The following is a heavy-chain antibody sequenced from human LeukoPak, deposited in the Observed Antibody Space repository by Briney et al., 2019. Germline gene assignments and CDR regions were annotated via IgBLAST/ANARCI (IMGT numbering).Heavy chain of an antibody. CDR1: GFTVSSNY. J-gene: IGHJ4*02. V-gene: IGHV3-66*01. CDR3: ARVEGSGSYYYSFNY. CDR2: IYSGGRT. D-gene: IGHD3-10*01. Sequence: GGSLRLSCAASGFTVSSNYMSWVRQAPGKGLEWVSVIYSGGRTYYADSVKGRFTISRDNSKNTLYLQMNSLRAEDTAVYYCARVEGSGSYYYSFNYWGQGILVTVSS.